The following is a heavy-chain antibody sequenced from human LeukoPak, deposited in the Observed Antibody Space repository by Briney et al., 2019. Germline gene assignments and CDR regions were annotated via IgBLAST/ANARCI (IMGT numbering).Heavy chain of an antibody. CDR2: IYSSGNT. V-gene: IGHV4-4*07. CDR3: ARLVWFGKYYFDY. D-gene: IGHD3-10*01. CDR1: GVSISTYY. Sequence: SETLSLTCTVSGVSISTYYWTWIRQPAGKGLEWIGRIYSSGNTNYNPSLESRVTMSIDTSKNQFSLKLSSVTAADTAVYYCARLVWFGKYYFDYWGQGILVTVSS. J-gene: IGHJ4*02.